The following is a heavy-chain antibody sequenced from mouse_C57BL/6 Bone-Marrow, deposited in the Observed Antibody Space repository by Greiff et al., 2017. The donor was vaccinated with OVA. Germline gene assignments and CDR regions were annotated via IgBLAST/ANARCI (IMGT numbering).Heavy chain of an antibody. CDR2: IGSGSSYT. J-gene: IGHJ3*01. D-gene: IGHD1-1*01. CDR3: VRIYYGSFAY. Sequence: EVMLVESGGDLVKPGGSLKLSCAASGFTFSSYGMSWVRQTPEKRLEWVATIGSGSSYTYYPDSVKGRFTISRDNAKNTLYLQRNSLKSENTAVYCYVRIYYGSFAYWGQGTLVTVSA. V-gene: IGHV5-6*02. CDR1: GFTFSSYG.